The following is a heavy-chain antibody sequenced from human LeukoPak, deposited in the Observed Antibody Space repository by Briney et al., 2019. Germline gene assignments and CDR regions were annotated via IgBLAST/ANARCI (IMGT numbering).Heavy chain of an antibody. CDR3: ARLLAANCTSTSCQTYYFDY. J-gene: IGHJ4*02. Sequence: GESLKISCQGSGYSFSSYWIAWVRPRPGEGLEWMGLVYPGDSDTTYSPSFQGQVTISADKSTSAAYLQWTNPKASDTAIYFCARLLAANCTSTSCQTYYFDYWGRGTLVTVSS. D-gene: IGHD2-8*01. V-gene: IGHV5-51*01. CDR2: VYPGDSDT. CDR1: GYSFSSYW.